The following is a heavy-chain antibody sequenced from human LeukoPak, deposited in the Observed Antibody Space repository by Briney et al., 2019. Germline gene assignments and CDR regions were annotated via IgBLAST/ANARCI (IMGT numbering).Heavy chain of an antibody. CDR1: GGSISSYY. CDR2: IYTSGST. Sequence: SETLSLTCTVSGGSISSYYWSWIRQPAGKGLEWIGRIYTSGSTNYNPSLKSRVTLSVDTSKNQFSLKLSSVTAADTAVYYCARDRRPTLSRESNWFDPWGQGTLVSVSS. CDR3: ARDRRPTLSRESNWFDP. J-gene: IGHJ5*02. V-gene: IGHV4-4*07.